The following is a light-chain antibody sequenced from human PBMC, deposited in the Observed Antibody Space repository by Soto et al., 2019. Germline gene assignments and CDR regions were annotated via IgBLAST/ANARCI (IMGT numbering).Light chain of an antibody. CDR1: QRVSRW. CDR3: QQYDSYPLT. CDR2: KAS. Sequence: DIQMTQSPSTLSASVGDRVTITGRASQRVSRWLAWYQQKPGKAPNLLVYKASILESGVPSRFSGSGSGPEFTLTVSSLQPDDFATYYCQQYDSYPLTFGGGTKVEIK. V-gene: IGKV1-5*03. J-gene: IGKJ4*01.